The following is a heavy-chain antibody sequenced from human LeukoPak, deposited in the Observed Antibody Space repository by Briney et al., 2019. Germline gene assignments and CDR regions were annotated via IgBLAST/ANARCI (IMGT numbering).Heavy chain of an antibody. CDR1: GFTFRSYG. CDR3: AKDRCSNGIGCYYYYMDV. V-gene: IGHV3-30*02. Sequence: GSLRLPCAASGFTFRSYGMHWVRQAPGKGLEWVAYIQNDGSNEQYADSVKGRFSISRDSSKNILYLQMNSLRAEDTAVYYWAKDRCSNGIGCYYYYMDVWGKGTTVTISS. D-gene: IGHD2-8*01. CDR2: IQNDGSNE. J-gene: IGHJ6*03.